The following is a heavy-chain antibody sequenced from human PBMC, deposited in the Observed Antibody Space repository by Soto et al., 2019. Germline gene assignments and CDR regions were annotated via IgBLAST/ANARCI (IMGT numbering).Heavy chain of an antibody. Sequence: QVQLVQSGPDVKKPGASVKVSCKASGYTFTSYDINWVRQATGQGLEWMGWMNPNSGNTGYAQKFQGRVTMTRDTSISTAYMELNSLSADDTAVYYCARGPYYDHSGYHVAVDYWGQGTLVTVSS. CDR1: GYTFTSYD. CDR2: MNPNSGNT. J-gene: IGHJ4*02. V-gene: IGHV1-8*01. D-gene: IGHD3-22*01. CDR3: ARGPYYDHSGYHVAVDY.